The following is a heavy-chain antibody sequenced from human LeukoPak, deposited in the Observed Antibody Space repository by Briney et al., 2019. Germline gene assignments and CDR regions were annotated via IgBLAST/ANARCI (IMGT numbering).Heavy chain of an antibody. CDR2: ISAYNGNT. CDR1: GYTFTSYG. CDR3: ARGPSGSGSYYNDNYFDY. Sequence: ASVKVSCKASGYTFTSYGVSWVRQAPGQGLEWMGWISAYNGNTNYAQKLQGRVTMTTDTSTSTAYMELRSLRSDDTAVYYCARGPSGSGSYYNDNYFDYWGQGTLVTVSS. J-gene: IGHJ4*02. V-gene: IGHV1-18*01. D-gene: IGHD3-10*01.